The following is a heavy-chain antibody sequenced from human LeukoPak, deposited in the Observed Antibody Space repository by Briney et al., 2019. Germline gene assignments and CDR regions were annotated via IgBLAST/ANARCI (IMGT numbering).Heavy chain of an antibody. CDR3: ARVSNCGSGPATYWYFDL. Sequence: GGSLRLSCAASGFTFSSYWMSWVRQAPGKGLEWVANIKQDGSEKYYVDSVKGRFTISRDNAKNSLYLQMNSLRAEDTAVYYCARVSNCGSGPATYWYFDLWGRGTLVTVSS. CDR1: GFTFSSYW. D-gene: IGHD3-10*01. J-gene: IGHJ2*01. V-gene: IGHV3-7*01. CDR2: IKQDGSEK.